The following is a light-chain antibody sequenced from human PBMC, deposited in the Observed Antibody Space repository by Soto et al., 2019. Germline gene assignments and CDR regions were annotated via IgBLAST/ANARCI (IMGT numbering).Light chain of an antibody. V-gene: IGLV1-51*02. Sequence: QSVLTQPPSVSATPGQKVTISCSGSSSNIGNNFVSWYQQLPGTAPKVLIYGNNKRPSGIPDRFSGSKSGTSATLGITGLQTGDEADYYCGTWDNSLRAWVFGGGTKLTVL. J-gene: IGLJ3*02. CDR3: GTWDNSLRAWV. CDR2: GNN. CDR1: SSNIGNNF.